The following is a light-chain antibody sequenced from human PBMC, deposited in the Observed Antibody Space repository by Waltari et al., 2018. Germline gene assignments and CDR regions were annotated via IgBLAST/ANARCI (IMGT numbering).Light chain of an antibody. CDR3: CSYAGSSRV. Sequence: QSALTQPASVSGSPGQSITISCTGTSSDVGGYNLFSWYQQHPGKAPKLMIYEGSKRPSGVSNRFSGSKSGNTASLTISGLQAEDEADYYCCSYAGSSRVFGGGTKLTVL. J-gene: IGLJ3*02. CDR1: SSDVGGYNL. V-gene: IGLV2-23*01. CDR2: EGS.